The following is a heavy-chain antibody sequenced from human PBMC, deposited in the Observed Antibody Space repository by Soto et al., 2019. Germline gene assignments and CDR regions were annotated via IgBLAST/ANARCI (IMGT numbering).Heavy chain of an antibody. D-gene: IGHD6-13*01. V-gene: IGHV3-64*01. Sequence: EVPLVESGGGLVQPGGSLRLSCAASGFTFSSYAMHWVRQAPGKGPEYVSTINNNGGITYYANSVKGRFTISRDNSKNTLYLQMGSLRAEDMAVYYCATTISAVGGYYFDYWGQGTLVTVSS. CDR2: INNNGGIT. J-gene: IGHJ4*02. CDR1: GFTFSSYA. CDR3: ATTISAVGGYYFDY.